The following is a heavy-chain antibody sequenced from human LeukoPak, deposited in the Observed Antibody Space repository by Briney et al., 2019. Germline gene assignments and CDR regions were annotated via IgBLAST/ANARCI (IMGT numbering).Heavy chain of an antibody. V-gene: IGHV5-51*01. D-gene: IGHD5-12*01. CDR3: TREANYGGYGGY. CDR2: IYPGDSDT. Sequence: GESLKISCQDSGFSFSSYWIGWVRQMPGKGLEWMGIIYPGDSDTRYSPSFQDQITISADKSISTAYLQWSSLKASDTATYYCTREANYGGYGGYWGQGTQVTVSS. J-gene: IGHJ4*02. CDR1: GFSFSSYW.